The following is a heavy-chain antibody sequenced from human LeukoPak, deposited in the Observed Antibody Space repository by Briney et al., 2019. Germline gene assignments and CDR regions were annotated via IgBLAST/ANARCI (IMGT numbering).Heavy chain of an antibody. V-gene: IGHV3-53*01. CDR3: ARGGVAARLDAFDI. CDR2: IYSGGST. D-gene: IGHD2-15*01. Sequence: GGSLRLSCAASGFTVSSNYMSWVRQAPGKGLEWVSVIYSGGSTYYADSVKGRFTISRDNAKNSLYLQMNSLRAEDTAVYYCARGGVAARLDAFDIWGQGTMVTVSS. CDR1: GFTVSSNY. J-gene: IGHJ3*02.